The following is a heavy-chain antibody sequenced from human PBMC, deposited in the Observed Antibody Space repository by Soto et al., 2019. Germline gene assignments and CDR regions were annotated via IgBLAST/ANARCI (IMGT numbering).Heavy chain of an antibody. CDR2: ISGSGANT. Sequence: LRLSCVTSGFMFSSYAISWVRQVPGKGLEWISSISGSGANTWYAGSVQGRFTISRDNSKSTLSLHMNSLRDDDTAIYYCARDRATFDFWGQGTLVTVSS. J-gene: IGHJ4*02. CDR1: GFMFSSYA. D-gene: IGHD1-26*01. CDR3: ARDRATFDF. V-gene: IGHV3-23*01.